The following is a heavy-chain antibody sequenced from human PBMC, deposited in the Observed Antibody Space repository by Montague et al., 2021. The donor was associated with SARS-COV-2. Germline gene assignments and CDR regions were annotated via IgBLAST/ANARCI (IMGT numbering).Heavy chain of an antibody. CDR2: IFYSGST. CDR3: AKASRGYGGDFDS. CDR1: GDSVNRNY. Sequence: SETLSLTCSVSGDSVNRNYWSWVWQPPGKGLEWLGYIFYSGSTYNPSLNSRVTMSLDTSKNHFSLNLISVTAADTAAYYCAKASRGYGGDFDSWGQGTLVIVSS. J-gene: IGHJ4*02. V-gene: IGHV4-59*02. D-gene: IGHD4-23*01.